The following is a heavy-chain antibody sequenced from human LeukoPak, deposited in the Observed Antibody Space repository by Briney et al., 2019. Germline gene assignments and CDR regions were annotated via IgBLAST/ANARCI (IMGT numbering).Heavy chain of an antibody. D-gene: IGHD3-3*01. J-gene: IGHJ4*02. CDR2: IYTSGST. Sequence: SETLSLTCTVSGGSISSYYWSWIRQPAGKGLEWIGRIYTSGSTNYNPSLKSRVTMSVDTSKNQFSLKLSSVTAADTAVYYCAKAGYYDFWSGYPNYFDYWGQGTLVTVSS. V-gene: IGHV4-4*07. CDR3: AKAGYYDFWSGYPNYFDY. CDR1: GGSISSYY.